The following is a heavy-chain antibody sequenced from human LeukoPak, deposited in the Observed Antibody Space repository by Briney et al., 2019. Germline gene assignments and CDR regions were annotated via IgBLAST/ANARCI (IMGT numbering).Heavy chain of an antibody. Sequence: NLGESLKISCKGSGYSFTSYWIGWVRQMPGKGLEWMGIIYPGDSDTRYSPSFQGQVTTSADKSISTAYLQWSSLKASDTAMYYCARTYYYESSGFHFWFDYWGQGTLVTVSS. CDR1: GYSFTSYW. J-gene: IGHJ4*02. CDR2: IYPGDSDT. V-gene: IGHV5-51*01. D-gene: IGHD3-22*01. CDR3: ARTYYYESSGFHFWFDY.